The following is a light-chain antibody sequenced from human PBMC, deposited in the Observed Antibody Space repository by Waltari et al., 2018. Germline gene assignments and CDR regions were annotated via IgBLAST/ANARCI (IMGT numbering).Light chain of an antibody. J-gene: IGKJ2*01. CDR1: QSLSKKY. CDR2: GAS. CDR3: HQYGSSVMYT. V-gene: IGKV3-20*01. Sequence: VLTQSPGTLSLSPGERVTLSCRASQSLSKKYLSWYQQKPGQAPRLLIYGASSRAAGIPDRFSGSGSGTDFTLTIVRLEPEDFSMYDCHQYGSSVMYTLGQGTKLEIK.